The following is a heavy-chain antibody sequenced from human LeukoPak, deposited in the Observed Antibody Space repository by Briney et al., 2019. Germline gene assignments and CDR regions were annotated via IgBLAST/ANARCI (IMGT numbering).Heavy chain of an antibody. V-gene: IGHV3-30*03. J-gene: IGHJ3*02. Sequence: GGSLRLSCAASGFTFSSYWMHWVRQAPGKGLEWVAVISYDGSNKYYADSVKGRFTISRDNSKNTLYLQMNSLRAEDTAVYYCARDLDAFDIWGQGTMVTVSS. CDR2: ISYDGSNK. CDR3: ARDLDAFDI. CDR1: GFTFSSYW.